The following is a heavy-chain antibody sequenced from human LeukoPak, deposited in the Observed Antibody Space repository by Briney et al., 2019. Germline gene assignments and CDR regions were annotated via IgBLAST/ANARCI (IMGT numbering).Heavy chain of an antibody. D-gene: IGHD3-22*01. V-gene: IGHV4-61*02. CDR2: IYTSGST. CDR3: ARAPHYYYDSSGSIFDY. J-gene: IGHJ4*02. CDR1: GGSISSGSYY. Sequence: PSQTLSLTCTVSGGSISSGSYYWSWIRQPAGKGLEWIGRIYTSGSTNYNPSLKSRVTISVDTSKNQFSLKLSSVTAADTAVYYCARAPHYYYDSSGSIFDYWGQGTLVTVSS.